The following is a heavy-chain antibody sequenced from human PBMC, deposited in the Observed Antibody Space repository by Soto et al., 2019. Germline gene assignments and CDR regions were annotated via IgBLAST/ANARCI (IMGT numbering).Heavy chain of an antibody. J-gene: IGHJ6*02. Sequence: EVQLVESGGGLVKPGGSLRLSCAASGFTFSSYSTNWVRQAPGKGLEWVSSISSSSSYIYYADSVKGRFTISRDNAKNSLYLQMNSLRAEDTAVYYCARANYCSSTSCYPPDVWGQGTTVTVSS. CDR3: ARANYCSSTSCYPPDV. CDR1: GFTFSSYS. CDR2: ISSSSSYI. V-gene: IGHV3-21*01. D-gene: IGHD2-2*01.